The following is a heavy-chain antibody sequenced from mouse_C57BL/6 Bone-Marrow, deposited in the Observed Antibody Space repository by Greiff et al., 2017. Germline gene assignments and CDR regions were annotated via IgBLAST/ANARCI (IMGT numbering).Heavy chain of an antibody. CDR1: GFNIKDDY. CDR2: IDPENGDT. V-gene: IGHV14-4*01. Sequence: VHVKQSGAELVRPGASVKLSCTASGFNIKDDYMHWVKQRPEQGLEWIGWIDPENGDTEYASKFQGKATITADTSSNTAYLQLSSLTSEDTAVYYCTTWGNFDYWGQGTTLTVAS. CDR3: TTWGNFDY. J-gene: IGHJ2*01.